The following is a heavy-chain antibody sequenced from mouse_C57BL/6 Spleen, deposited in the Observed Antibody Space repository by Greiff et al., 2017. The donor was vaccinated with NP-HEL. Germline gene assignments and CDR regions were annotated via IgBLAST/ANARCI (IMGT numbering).Heavy chain of an antibody. D-gene: IGHD1-1*01. J-gene: IGHJ4*01. Sequence: QVQLQQSDAELVKPGASVKISCKVSGYTFTDHPIHWMKQRPEQGLEWIGYIYPRDGSTKYNEKFKGKATLTADKSSSTAYMQLNSLTSEDSAVYFCAQNLLRGGIAMDYWGQGTSVTVSS. CDR2: IYPRDGST. V-gene: IGHV1-78*01. CDR3: AQNLLRGGIAMDY. CDR1: GYTFTDHP.